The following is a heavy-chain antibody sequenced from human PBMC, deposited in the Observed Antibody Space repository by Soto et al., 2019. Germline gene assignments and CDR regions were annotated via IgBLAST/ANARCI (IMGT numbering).Heavy chain of an antibody. D-gene: IGHD5-12*01. CDR2: IYYSGST. Sequence: PSETLSLTCTVSGGSISSYYWSWIRQPPGKGLEWIGYIYYSGSTNYNPSLKSRVTISVDTSKNQFSLKLSSVTAADTAVYYCASMSGYDPYYFDYWGQGTLVTVSS. J-gene: IGHJ4*02. V-gene: IGHV4-59*08. CDR3: ASMSGYDPYYFDY. CDR1: GGSISSYY.